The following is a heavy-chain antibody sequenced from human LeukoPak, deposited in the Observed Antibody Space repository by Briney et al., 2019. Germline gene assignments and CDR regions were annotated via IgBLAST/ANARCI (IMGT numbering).Heavy chain of an antibody. D-gene: IGHD6-19*01. CDR2: IDASGGST. J-gene: IGHJ6*02. Sequence: GGSLRLSCAASGFTFSSYAMNWVRQAPGKGLEWVSVIDASGGSTYYADSVKGRFTISRDNSKNTLYLQMNSLRAEDTAVYYCAKEQWVVRGVRSYYNGMDVRGQGTTVTVS. CDR1: GFTFSSYA. V-gene: IGHV3-23*01. CDR3: AKEQWVVRGVRSYYNGMDV.